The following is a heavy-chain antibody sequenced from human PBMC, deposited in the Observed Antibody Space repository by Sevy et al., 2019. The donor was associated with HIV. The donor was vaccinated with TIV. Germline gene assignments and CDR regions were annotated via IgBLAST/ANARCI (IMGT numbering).Heavy chain of an antibody. CDR1: GFTFSDYT. V-gene: IGHV3-23*01. J-gene: IGHJ4*02. CDR2: ISGNGDTA. Sequence: GGSLRLSCAASGFTFSDYTMSWVRQAPGKGLEWVSSISGNGDTAFYAESVKGRFTISRDNFKKTLFLYMNSLRAEDTAIYYCAKDGWGTRTPYYFDSWGQGTLVTVSS. D-gene: IGHD1-1*01. CDR3: AKDGWGTRTPYYFDS.